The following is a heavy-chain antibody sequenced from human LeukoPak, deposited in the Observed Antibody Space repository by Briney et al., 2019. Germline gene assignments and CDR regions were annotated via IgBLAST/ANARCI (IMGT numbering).Heavy chain of an antibody. CDR3: AKNKLVAGTTMGVFDY. CDR1: GFTFSSYA. D-gene: IGHD1-7*01. J-gene: IGHJ4*02. V-gene: IGHV3-23*01. CDR2: ISGSGGST. Sequence: GGSLRLSCAASGFTFSSYAMSWVRQAPGKGLEWVSAISGSGGSTYYADSVKGWFTISRDNSKNTLYLQMNSLRAEDTAVYYCAKNKLVAGTTMGVFDYWGQGTLVTVSS.